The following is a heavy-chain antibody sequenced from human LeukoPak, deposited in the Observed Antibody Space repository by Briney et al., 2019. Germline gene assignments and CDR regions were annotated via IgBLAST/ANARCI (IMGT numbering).Heavy chain of an antibody. V-gene: IGHV4-59*12. D-gene: IGHD4-23*01. CDR3: ARGSITVVPAFDI. CDR1: GGSISTYY. Sequence: SETLSLTCTVSGGSISTYYWSWIRQPPGKGLEWIGCVYYSGSTNYNPSLKSRGTMSVDTPKNQFSLKLSSVTAADTAVYYCARGSITVVPAFDIWGQGTMVTVSS. CDR2: VYYSGST. J-gene: IGHJ3*02.